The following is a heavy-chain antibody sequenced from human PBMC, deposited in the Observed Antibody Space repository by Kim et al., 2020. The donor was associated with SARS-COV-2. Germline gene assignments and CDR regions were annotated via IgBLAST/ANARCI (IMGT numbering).Heavy chain of an antibody. CDR1: GYSFTSYD. Sequence: ASVKVSCKASGYSFTSYDINWVRHATGQGLEWMGWVNPNSGNTGYAQKFQGRVTMTRNTATSTAYMELSSLRSEDTAVYYCASGPSGWYDYLGQGTLVTVSS. CDR2: VNPNSGNT. V-gene: IGHV1-8*02. J-gene: IGHJ4*02. D-gene: IGHD6-19*01. CDR3: ASGPSGWYDY.